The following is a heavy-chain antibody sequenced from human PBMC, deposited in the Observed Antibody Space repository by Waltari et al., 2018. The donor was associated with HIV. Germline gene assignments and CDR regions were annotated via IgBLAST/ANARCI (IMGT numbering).Heavy chain of an antibody. CDR2: FDPEEGEA. CDR1: GYTLSELS. Sequence: QVQLVQSGAEVKKPGAAVTVSCKVSGYTLSELSMHWVRQAAGKGFEWMGGFDPEEGEAIYAQKFQGRVTMTEDTSTDTAYMEVANLKFEDTAVYYCTAGEPPGGYWGQGTLVTVSS. D-gene: IGHD1-1*01. V-gene: IGHV1-24*01. CDR3: TAGEPPGGY. J-gene: IGHJ4*02.